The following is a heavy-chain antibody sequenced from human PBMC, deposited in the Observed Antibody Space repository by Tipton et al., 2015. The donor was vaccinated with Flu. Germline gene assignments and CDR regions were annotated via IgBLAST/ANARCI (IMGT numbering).Heavy chain of an antibody. V-gene: IGHV3-49*04. CDR1: GFSFGDYV. D-gene: IGHD5-18*01. Sequence: QLVQSGGGLVQPGRSLRLSCTTSGFSFGDYVINWVRQAPGKGLEWVGFIRSEVYGGTTDYAASVKGRFIISRDDSKSIAYLQLNSLKTEDTAVYYCTRGEDTVLVVGSCDYWGQGTLVTVSS. CDR2: IRSEVYGGTT. CDR3: TRGEDTVLVVGSCDY. J-gene: IGHJ4*02.